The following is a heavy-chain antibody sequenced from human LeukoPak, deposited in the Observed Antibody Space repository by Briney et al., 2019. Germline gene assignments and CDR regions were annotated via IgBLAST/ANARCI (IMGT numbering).Heavy chain of an antibody. CDR1: GYTFTSYD. Sequence: GASVKVSCKASGYTFTSYDINWVRQATGQGLEWMGWMNPNSGNTGYAQKFQGRVTMTRNTSIGTAYTELSSLRSEDTAVYYCARGYVVAARPNYYYGMDVWGQGTTVTVSS. V-gene: IGHV1-8*01. CDR2: MNPNSGNT. CDR3: ARGYVVAARPNYYYGMDV. D-gene: IGHD6-6*01. J-gene: IGHJ6*02.